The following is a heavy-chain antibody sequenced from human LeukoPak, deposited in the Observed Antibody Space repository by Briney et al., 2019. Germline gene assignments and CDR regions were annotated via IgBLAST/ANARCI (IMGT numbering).Heavy chain of an antibody. CDR3: ARSQYSSGWYEGAFDI. CDR2: IYTSGST. V-gene: IGHV4-4*07. CDR1: GGSISSYY. Sequence: PSETLSLTCIVSGGSISSYYWSWIRQPAGKGLEWIGRIYTSGSTNYNPSLKSRVTMSVDTSKNQFSLKLSSVTAADTAVYYCARSQYSSGWYEGAFDIWGQGTMVTVSS. J-gene: IGHJ3*02. D-gene: IGHD6-19*01.